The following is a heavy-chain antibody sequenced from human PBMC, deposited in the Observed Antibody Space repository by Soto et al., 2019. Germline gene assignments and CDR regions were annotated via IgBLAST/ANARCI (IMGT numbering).Heavy chain of an antibody. CDR1: GFTFSDYY. CDR3: ARDSVYYGDYELNYFDY. CDR2: MSSSSSYT. Sequence: QVQLVESGGGLVKPGGSLRLSCAASGFTFSDYYMSWIRQAPGKGLEWVSYMSSSSSYTNYADSVKGRFTISRDNAKNSLYLQMNSLRAEDTAVYYCARDSVYYGDYELNYFDYWCQGTLVTVSS. D-gene: IGHD4-17*01. V-gene: IGHV3-11*05. J-gene: IGHJ4*02.